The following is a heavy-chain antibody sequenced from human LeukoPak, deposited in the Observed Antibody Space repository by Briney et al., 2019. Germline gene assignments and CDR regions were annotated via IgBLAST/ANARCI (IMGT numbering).Heavy chain of an antibody. CDR3: ARGGSAWYIDS. Sequence: SETLSLTCAVSGGSFGEYYWSWIRQAPGKGLEWLGEINQGGRTNYNPFLESRVTISRGTPKNQFSLWLSSVTAADTAIYYCARGGSAWYIDSWGKGILVTVSS. V-gene: IGHV4-34*01. J-gene: IGHJ4*02. D-gene: IGHD6-13*01. CDR1: GGSFGEYY. CDR2: INQGGRT.